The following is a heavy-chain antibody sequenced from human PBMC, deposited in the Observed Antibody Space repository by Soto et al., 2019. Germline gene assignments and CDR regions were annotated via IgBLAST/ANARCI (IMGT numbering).Heavy chain of an antibody. V-gene: IGHV1-18*01. Sequence: QVQLVQSGPEVKKPGASVKVSCKASGYIFTEYGLSWVRQAPGQGLEWLGWISTDNGDTNYAQRLRRRVSMTTDTSTSTAYMELRSLRSDDTATYYCARVTLGAWGQGTMVTVSS. CDR3: ARVTLGA. CDR1: GYIFTEYG. CDR2: ISTDNGDT. J-gene: IGHJ3*01.